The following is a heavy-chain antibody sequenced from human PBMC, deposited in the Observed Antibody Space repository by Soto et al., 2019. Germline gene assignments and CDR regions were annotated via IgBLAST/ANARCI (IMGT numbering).Heavy chain of an antibody. V-gene: IGHV3-49*04. CDR3: TRITMVRVQYPLQSDGMDV. CDR2: IRSKAYGGTT. Sequence: GGSLRLSCTASGFTFGDYAMSWVRQAPGKGLEWVGFIRSKAYGGTTEYAASVKGRFTISRDDSKSIAYLQMNSLKTEDTAVYYCTRITMVRVQYPLQSDGMDVWGQGTTVTVSS. J-gene: IGHJ6*02. D-gene: IGHD3-10*01. CDR1: GFTFGDYA.